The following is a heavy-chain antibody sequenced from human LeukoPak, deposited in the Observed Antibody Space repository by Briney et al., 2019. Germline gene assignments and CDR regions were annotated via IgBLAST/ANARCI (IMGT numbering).Heavy chain of an antibody. CDR1: GRSFSGYY. V-gene: IGHV4-34*01. J-gene: IGHJ4*02. D-gene: IGHD3-22*01. CDR2: INHSGST. CDR3: ARHYYESSGFYEPPGY. Sequence: SETLSLTCAVYGRSFSGYYWSWIRQPPGKGLEWIGEINHSGSTNYNPSLKSRVTISVDTSKNQFSLKLRSVTAADTALYYCARHYYESSGFYEPPGYWGQGTLVTVSS.